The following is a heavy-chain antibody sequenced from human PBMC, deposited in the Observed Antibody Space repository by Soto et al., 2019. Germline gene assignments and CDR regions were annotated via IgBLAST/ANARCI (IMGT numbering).Heavy chain of an antibody. CDR2: IYWNDDK. Sequence: QITLKESGPPLMKPTQTLTLTCTFSGFSLNTGGVGVGWIRQPPGKALEWLALIYWNDDKRYSPSLKSRLSITKDTSKNRVVLTLTNLDPVDTATYYCAHRGYGDYPRDNWFDPWGRGTLVTVSS. CDR3: AHRGYGDYPRDNWFDP. J-gene: IGHJ5*02. D-gene: IGHD4-17*01. CDR1: GFSLNTGGVG. V-gene: IGHV2-5*01.